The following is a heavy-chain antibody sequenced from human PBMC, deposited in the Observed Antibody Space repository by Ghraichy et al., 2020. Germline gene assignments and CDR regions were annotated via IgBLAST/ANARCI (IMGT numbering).Heavy chain of an antibody. CDR1: GGSFSGYY. D-gene: IGHD4-23*01. J-gene: IGHJ1*01. V-gene: IGHV4-34*01. CDR3: ARPGLYGGNSGYFQH. Sequence: SETLSLTCAVYGGSFSGYYWSWIRQPPGKGLEWIGEINHSGSTNYNPSLKSRVTISVDTSKNQFSLKLSSVTAADTAVYYCARPGLYGGNSGYFQHWGQGTLVTVSS. CDR2: INHSGST.